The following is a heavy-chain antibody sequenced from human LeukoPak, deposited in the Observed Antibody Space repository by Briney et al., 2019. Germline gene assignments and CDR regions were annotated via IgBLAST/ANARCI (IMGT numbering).Heavy chain of an antibody. CDR2: IYPRDGST. Sequence: ASVKVSCKASGFTFTSNYIHWVRQAPGQGLEWMGMIYPRDGSTSYAQKSQGRVTVTRDTSTSTVHMELSGLRSEDTAVYYCARDQEGFDYWGQGTLVTVSS. V-gene: IGHV1-46*01. J-gene: IGHJ4*02. CDR1: GFTFTSNY. CDR3: ARDQEGFDY.